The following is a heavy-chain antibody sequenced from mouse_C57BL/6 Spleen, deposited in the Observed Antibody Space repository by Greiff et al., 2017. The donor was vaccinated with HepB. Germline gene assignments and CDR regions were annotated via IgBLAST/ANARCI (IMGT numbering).Heavy chain of an antibody. Sequence: VQLQQSGAELVRPGASVKLSCTASGFNIKDDYMHWVKQRPEQGLEWIGWIDPENGDTEYASKFQGKATITADTSSNTAYLQLSSLTSEDTAVYYCTALHGGFAYWGQGTLVTVSA. CDR3: TALHGGFAY. V-gene: IGHV14-4*01. D-gene: IGHD2-1*01. CDR1: GFNIKDDY. CDR2: IDPENGDT. J-gene: IGHJ3*01.